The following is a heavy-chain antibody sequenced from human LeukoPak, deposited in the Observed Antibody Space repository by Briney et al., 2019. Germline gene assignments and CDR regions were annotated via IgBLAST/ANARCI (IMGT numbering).Heavy chain of an antibody. D-gene: IGHD6-13*01. CDR3: ASGSFMDV. CDR2: MNQDGSEK. V-gene: IGHV3-7*02. CDR1: GFTVSSNY. J-gene: IGHJ6*02. Sequence: GGSLRLSCEVSGFTVSSNYMTWVRQAPGKGLEWVANMNQDGSEKYYVDSVKGRFTISRDNAKNSLYLQMNSLRAEDTAVYYCASGSFMDVWGQGTTVIVSS.